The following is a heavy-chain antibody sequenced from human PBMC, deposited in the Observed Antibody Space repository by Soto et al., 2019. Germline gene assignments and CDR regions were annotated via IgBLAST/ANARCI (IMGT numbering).Heavy chain of an antibody. CDR2: IIPILGIA. CDR1: GGTFSSYT. V-gene: IGHV1-69*02. J-gene: IGHJ3*02. Sequence: SVKVSCKASGGTFSSYTISWVRQAPGQGLEWMGRIIPILGIANYAQKFQGRVTITADKSTSTAYMELSSLRSEDTAVYYCACASSVSDAFDIWGQGTMVTVSS. CDR3: ACASSVSDAFDI.